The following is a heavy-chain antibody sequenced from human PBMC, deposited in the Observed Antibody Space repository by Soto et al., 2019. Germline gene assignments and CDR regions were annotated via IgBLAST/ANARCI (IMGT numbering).Heavy chain of an antibody. CDR2: IKTDGSST. CDR3: AKREGNTYGLFH. J-gene: IGHJ4*02. V-gene: IGHV3-74*01. Sequence: EVQLVESGGGLVQPGGSLRLSCAASGFSFSSYWMHWVRQAPGKGLVWVSRIKTDGSSTDYADSVKGRFTISRDNAKNTLYLQMNSPRAEETAVYYCAKREGNTYGLFHWGQGTLVTVSS. D-gene: IGHD5-18*01. CDR1: GFSFSSYW.